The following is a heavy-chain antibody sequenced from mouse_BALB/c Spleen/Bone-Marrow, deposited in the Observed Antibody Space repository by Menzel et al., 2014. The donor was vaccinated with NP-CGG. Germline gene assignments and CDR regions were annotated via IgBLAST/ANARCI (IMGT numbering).Heavy chain of an antibody. CDR1: GFTFSSYT. D-gene: IGHD4-1*01. V-gene: IGHV5-6-4*01. CDR3: TREDTNWDFDY. J-gene: IGHJ2*01. Sequence: EVMLVESGGGLVKPGGSLKLSCAASGFTFSSYTMSWVRQTPEERLEWVATISSGGSYTYYPDSVKGRFTISRDNAKDTLYLQMSSLKSEDTAMYYCTREDTNWDFDYWGQGTTLTVSS. CDR2: ISSGGSYT.